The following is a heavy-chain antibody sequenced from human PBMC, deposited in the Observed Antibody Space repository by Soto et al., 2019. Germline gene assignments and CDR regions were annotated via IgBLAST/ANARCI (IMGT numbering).Heavy chain of an antibody. V-gene: IGHV4-61*01. J-gene: IGHJ4*02. CDR3: ARGSGSYYAY. D-gene: IGHD1-26*01. CDR2: ISYSGST. Sequence: QVQLQESGPGLVKPSETLSLTCTVSGASVSSGNYYWSWIRQPPGKGLECIGYISYSGSTNYNPSLKIRVTISIDTSKNPFSLKLSSVTAADTALYYCARGSGSYYAYWGQGTLVTVSS. CDR1: GASVSSGNYY.